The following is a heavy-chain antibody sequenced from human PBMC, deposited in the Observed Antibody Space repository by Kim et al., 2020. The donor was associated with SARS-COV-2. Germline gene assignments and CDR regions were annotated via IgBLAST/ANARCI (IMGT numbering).Heavy chain of an antibody. V-gene: IGHV3-23*01. Sequence: ESGKGRFTISRDNSKNTLWLQMNSLRAEDTAVYYCARFPGQWRGGSYYFGGWGQGTLVTVSS. J-gene: IGHJ4*02. CDR3: ARFPGQWRGGSYYFGG. D-gene: IGHD3-10*01.